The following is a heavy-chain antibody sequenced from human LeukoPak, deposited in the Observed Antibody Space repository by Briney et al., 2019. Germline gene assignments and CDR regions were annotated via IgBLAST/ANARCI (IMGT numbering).Heavy chain of an antibody. J-gene: IGHJ3*02. CDR1: GYTLTELS. V-gene: IGHV1-24*01. Sequence: ASVTVSCTVSGYTLTELSMHWVRQAPGKGLEWMGGFDPEDGETIYAQKFQGRVTMTEDTSTDTAYMELSSLRSEDTAVYYCATLPLVDTAMATGAFDIWGQGTMATVSS. CDR2: FDPEDGET. D-gene: IGHD5-18*01. CDR3: ATLPLVDTAMATGAFDI.